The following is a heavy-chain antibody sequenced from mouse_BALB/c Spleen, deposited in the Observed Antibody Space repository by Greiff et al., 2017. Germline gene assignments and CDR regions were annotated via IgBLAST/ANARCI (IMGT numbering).Heavy chain of an antibody. CDR2: INPSTGYT. CDR3: ARFLTGYYFDY. D-gene: IGHD4-1*01. CDR1: GYTFTSYW. J-gene: IGHJ2*01. V-gene: IGHV1-7*01. Sequence: VQLQQSGADLAKPGASVKMSCKASGYTFTSYWMHWVKQRPGQGLEWIGYINPSTGYTEYNQKFKDKATLTADKSSSTAYMQLSSLTSEDSAVYYCARFLTGYYFDYWGQGTTLTVSS.